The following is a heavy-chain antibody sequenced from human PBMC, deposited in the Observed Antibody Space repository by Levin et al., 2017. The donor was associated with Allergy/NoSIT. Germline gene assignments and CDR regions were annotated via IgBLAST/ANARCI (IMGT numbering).Heavy chain of an antibody. D-gene: IGHD2-8*02. CDR1: GFTFSSYW. V-gene: IGHV3-7*04. Sequence: GESLKISCAASGFTFSSYWMSWVRQAPGKGLEWVANIKQDGTEKFYVDSVKGRFTISKDNPKNSVDLHMTSLRVEDSAVYYCARNWRSAIDLWSRGTMVSVAS. CDR2: IKQDGTEK. J-gene: IGHJ3*01. CDR3: ARNWRSAIDL.